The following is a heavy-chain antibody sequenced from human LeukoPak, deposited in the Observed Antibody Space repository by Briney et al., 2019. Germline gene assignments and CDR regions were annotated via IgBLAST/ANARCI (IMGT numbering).Heavy chain of an antibody. V-gene: IGHV4-39*01. CDR2: ISYSGTA. Sequence: KASETLSLTCTVSGGSISDSSYYWGWIRQPPGKGLEWIGSISYSGTAYYNPSLKSRLTISVDTSKNQFSLKLNSVTAADTAVYYCARIISGRHNFDCWGQGTLVTVSS. J-gene: IGHJ4*02. D-gene: IGHD6-19*01. CDR3: ARIISGRHNFDC. CDR1: GGSISDSSYY.